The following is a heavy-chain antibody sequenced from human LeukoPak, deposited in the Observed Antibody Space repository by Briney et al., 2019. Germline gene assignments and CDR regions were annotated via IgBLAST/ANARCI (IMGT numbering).Heavy chain of an antibody. CDR3: ARDIEAAGLFLDY. Sequence: PGGSLRLSCAASGFTFSSYWMSWFGRAPGKGLEGVANMKYDGSEKYYVDSVKGRFTISRDNAKNSLYLQMNSLRAEDTAVYYCARDIEAAGLFLDYWGQGTLVTVSS. D-gene: IGHD6-13*01. CDR2: MKYDGSEK. CDR1: GFTFSSYW. J-gene: IGHJ4*02. V-gene: IGHV3-7*01.